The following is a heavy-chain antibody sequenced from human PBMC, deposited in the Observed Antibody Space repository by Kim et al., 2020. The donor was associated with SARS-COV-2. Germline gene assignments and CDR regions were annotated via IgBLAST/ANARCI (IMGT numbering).Heavy chain of an antibody. V-gene: IGHV1-8*01. J-gene: IGHJ4*02. CDR3: ARGDPGVYFDY. D-gene: IGHD3-10*01. Sequence: TGYAQKYRGGGTMTRKTSISTSYMELSSLRSEDTAVYYCARGDPGVYFDYWGQGTLVTVSS. CDR2: T.